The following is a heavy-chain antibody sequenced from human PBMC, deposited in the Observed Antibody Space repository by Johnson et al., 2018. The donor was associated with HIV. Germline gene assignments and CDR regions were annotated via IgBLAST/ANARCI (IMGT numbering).Heavy chain of an antibody. V-gene: IGHV3-30*02. CDR2: IWYDGSRK. Sequence: QVQLVESGGGLVQPGGSLRLSCAASGFTFSSYAMDWVRQAPGKGLEWVAVIWYDGSRKYYPDSVKGRFTISRVNSKNMLYLQMNSLRVEDTAVYYCVKEASRGTVTQAPDAFDIWGQGTMVTVSS. D-gene: IGHD4-17*01. CDR1: GFTFSSYA. J-gene: IGHJ3*02. CDR3: VKEASRGTVTQAPDAFDI.